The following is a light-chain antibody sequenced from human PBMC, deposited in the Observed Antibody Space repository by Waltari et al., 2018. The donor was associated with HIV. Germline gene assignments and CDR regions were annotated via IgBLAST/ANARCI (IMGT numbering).Light chain of an antibody. CDR1: QSVLHSSNTNNY. V-gene: IGKV4-1*01. Sequence: DIVMTQSPDSLAVSLGERATINCRYSQSVLHSSNTNNYLAWYQQKPGQPPKLLIFWASTRDSGVPDRVSATVSPTDFTHTFSILHARAVALYYCQPYHSTPNTFGQGPKVEIK. CDR2: WAS. CDR3: QPYHSTPNT. J-gene: IGKJ2*01.